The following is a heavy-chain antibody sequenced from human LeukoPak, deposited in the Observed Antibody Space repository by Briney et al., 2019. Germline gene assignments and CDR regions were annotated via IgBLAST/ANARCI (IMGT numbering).Heavy chain of an antibody. J-gene: IGHJ4*02. CDR3: ASGYSPRPSPFDY. V-gene: IGHV4-39*01. D-gene: IGHD1-26*01. CDR1: GGSISSSSYY. Sequence: SETLSLTCTVSGGSISSSSYYWGWIRQPPGKGLERIGSIYYSGSTYYNPSLKSRVTISVDTSKNQFSLKLSSVTAADTAVYYCASGYSPRPSPFDYWGQGTLVTVSS. CDR2: IYYSGST.